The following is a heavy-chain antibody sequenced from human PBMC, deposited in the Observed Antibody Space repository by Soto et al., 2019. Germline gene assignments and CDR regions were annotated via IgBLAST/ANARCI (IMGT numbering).Heavy chain of an antibody. Sequence: QITLKESGPTLVKPTQTLTLTCTFSGFSLNTGGLGVGWIRQPPGKALEWLALIYWDGDKRYSPSLQSRLSITKDTSNNQVVLTMTNMDPVDTATYYCVHSRCGGDCLRSYSSHYYGMDVWGQGNTVTVSS. J-gene: IGHJ6*02. V-gene: IGHV2-5*02. CDR2: IYWDGDK. CDR1: GFSLNTGGLG. D-gene: IGHD2-21*02. CDR3: VHSRCGGDCLRSYSSHYYGMDV.